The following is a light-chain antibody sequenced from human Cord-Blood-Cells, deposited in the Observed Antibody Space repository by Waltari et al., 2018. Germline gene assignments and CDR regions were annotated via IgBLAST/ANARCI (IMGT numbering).Light chain of an antibody. J-gene: IGKJ4*01. Sequence: EIVLTQSPATLSLSPGERATLSCRASQSVSSYLAWYQQKPGQAPRLLINDASNRSTGIPARVSGSGSETDFTLTISSLEPEDFAVYYCQQRSNWPPLTFGGGTKVEIK. CDR3: QQRSNWPPLT. CDR1: QSVSSY. CDR2: DAS. V-gene: IGKV3-11*01.